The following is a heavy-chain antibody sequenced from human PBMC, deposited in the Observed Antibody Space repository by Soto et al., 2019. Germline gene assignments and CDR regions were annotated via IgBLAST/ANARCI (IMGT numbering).Heavy chain of an antibody. Sequence: GGSLRLSCAASGFAVSSNYMSWVRQAPGKGLEWVSVIYSGGSTYYADSVKGRFTISRDNSKNTLYLQMNSLRAEDTVVYYCASDRGVLRYFDWLPHPYGMDVWGQGTTVTVSS. CDR2: IYSGGST. CDR1: GFAVSSNY. D-gene: IGHD3-9*01. CDR3: ASDRGVLRYFDWLPHPYGMDV. V-gene: IGHV3-53*01. J-gene: IGHJ6*02.